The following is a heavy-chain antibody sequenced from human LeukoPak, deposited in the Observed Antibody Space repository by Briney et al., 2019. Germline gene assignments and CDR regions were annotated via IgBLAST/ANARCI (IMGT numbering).Heavy chain of an antibody. J-gene: IGHJ4*02. V-gene: IGHV3-74*01. D-gene: IGHD3-22*01. CDR2: IKSDGSST. Sequence: GGSLRLSCAASGFTFDDYAMHWVRQAPGKGLVWVSRIKSDGSSTSYADSVKGRFTISRDNAKNTLYLQMNSLRAEDTAVYYCAKAFTAYYYDSSGYYDWGQGTLVTVSS. CDR1: GFTFDDYA. CDR3: AKAFTAYYYDSSGYYD.